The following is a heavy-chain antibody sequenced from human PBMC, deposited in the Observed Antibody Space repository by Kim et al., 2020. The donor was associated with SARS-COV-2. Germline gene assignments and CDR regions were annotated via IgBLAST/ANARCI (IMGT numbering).Heavy chain of an antibody. CDR1: GASIGATYRHD. CDR3: GGLAVGGWPMNDF. J-gene: IGHJ4*02. D-gene: IGHD2-8*01. Sequence: SETLSLTCSVSGASIGATYRHDWGVIRQPPGKAFEWIATISYSGTTSYNPSLRSRVTMSLDTSNNPFSLTLTSVTAACTAVSGVGGLAVGGWPMNDFWGQGTRGT. CDR2: ISYSGTT. V-gene: IGHV4-39*01.